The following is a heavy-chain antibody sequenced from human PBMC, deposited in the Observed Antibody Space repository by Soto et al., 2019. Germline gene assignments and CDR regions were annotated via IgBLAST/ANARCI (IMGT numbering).Heavy chain of an antibody. Sequence: GGSLRLSCAASGFTFNIYAMTWVRQAPGKGLEWVSTTGATGRTTYYADSVKGRFTVSRDNSKNTLDLQMSNLRAEDTAVYYCATVHNTSRSFDYWGQGTLVTVS. D-gene: IGHD1-20*01. J-gene: IGHJ4*02. CDR3: ATVHNTSRSFDY. CDR2: TGATGRTT. CDR1: GFTFNIYA. V-gene: IGHV3-23*01.